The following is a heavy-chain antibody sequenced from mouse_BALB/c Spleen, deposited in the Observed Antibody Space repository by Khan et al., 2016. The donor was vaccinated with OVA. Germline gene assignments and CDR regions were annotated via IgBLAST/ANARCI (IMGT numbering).Heavy chain of an antibody. CDR2: ISTYSGNT. D-gene: IGHD2-3*01. CDR1: GYTFTDYA. CDR3: TRPAYDGYYDY. J-gene: IGHJ2*01. V-gene: IGHV1S137*01. Sequence: QIQLVQSGPELVRPGVSVKISCKGSGYTFTDYAIHWVKQSHAKSLEWIGLISTYSGNTNYKQKFKGKATLTVDKSSSTAYMELARLTSEDSAIDFCTRPAYDGYYDYWGQGTTLTVSS.